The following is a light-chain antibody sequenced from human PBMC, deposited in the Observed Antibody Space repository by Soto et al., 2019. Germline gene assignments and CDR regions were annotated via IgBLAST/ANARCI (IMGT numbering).Light chain of an antibody. V-gene: IGLV1-51*01. J-gene: IGLJ3*02. CDR3: GAWDISLSVWV. CDR1: SSNIGSNL. CDR2: DKD. Sequence: QSVLTQPPSVSAAPGQKVTISCSGTSSNIGSNLVSWYQHLPGTAPKLLIYDKDKRPSGISDRFSGSKSGTSATLGITGLQTGDEADYYCGAWDISLSVWVFGGGTQLTVL.